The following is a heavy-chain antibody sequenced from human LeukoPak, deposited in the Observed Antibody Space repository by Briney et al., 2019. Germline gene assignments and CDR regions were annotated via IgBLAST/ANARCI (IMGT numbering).Heavy chain of an antibody. D-gene: IGHD3-22*01. CDR3: AKEMVPGYYDSSGYFDAFDI. V-gene: IGHV3-30*18. J-gene: IGHJ3*02. Sequence: PGRPLRLSCSASGFTFSSYGMHGVRQAPGKGLEWVAVISYEGSNKYYADSVKGRFTSSRDNSKKTLYLQMHSLRAEDTAVYYCAKEMVPGYYDSSGYFDAFDIWGQGTMVSVSS. CDR2: ISYEGSNK. CDR1: GFTFSSYG.